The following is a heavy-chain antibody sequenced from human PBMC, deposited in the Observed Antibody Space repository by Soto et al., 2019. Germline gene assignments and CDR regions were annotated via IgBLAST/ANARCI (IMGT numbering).Heavy chain of an antibody. CDR3: AHEYSSSWYPFDY. D-gene: IGHD6-13*01. V-gene: IGHV2-5*02. J-gene: IGHJ4*02. CDR2: IYWDDDK. Sequence: GPSLGKPPQTPPLTRPLSWFSPRPRGGGVGWVPQPPGKALEWLALIYWDDDKRYSPSLKSRLTITKDTSKNQVVLTMTNMDPVDTATYYCAHEYSSSWYPFDYWGQGTLVTVSS. CDR1: WFSPRPRGGG.